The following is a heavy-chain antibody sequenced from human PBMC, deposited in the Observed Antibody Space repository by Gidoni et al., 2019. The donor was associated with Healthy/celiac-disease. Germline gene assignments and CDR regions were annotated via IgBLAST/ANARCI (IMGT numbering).Heavy chain of an antibody. CDR3: ARTYVGAMGIDI. J-gene: IGHJ3*02. Sequence: EVQLVESGGGLVKPGGSLRLSCAASGFTFSSYSMNWVRQPPGKGLEWFSSISSSSSYIYYADSVKGRFTISRDNAKNSLYLQMNSLRAEDTAVYYCARTYVGAMGIDIWGQGTMVTVSS. CDR2: ISSSSSYI. D-gene: IGHD1-26*01. CDR1: GFTFSSYS. V-gene: IGHV3-21*01.